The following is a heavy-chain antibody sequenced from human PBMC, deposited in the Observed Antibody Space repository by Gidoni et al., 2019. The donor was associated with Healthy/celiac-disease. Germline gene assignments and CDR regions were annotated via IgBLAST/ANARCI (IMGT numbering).Heavy chain of an antibody. D-gene: IGHD5-18*01. CDR2: IYSGGST. CDR1: GFTVSSNY. V-gene: IGHV3-66*02. CDR3: AREGVDTAISTGYFDY. Sequence: EVQLVESGGGLVQPGGSLRLSCAASGFTVSSNYMSWVRQAPGKGLEWVSVIYSGGSTYYADSVKGRFTISRDNSKNTLYLQMNSLRAEDTAVYYCAREGVDTAISTGYFDYWGQGTLVTVSS. J-gene: IGHJ4*02.